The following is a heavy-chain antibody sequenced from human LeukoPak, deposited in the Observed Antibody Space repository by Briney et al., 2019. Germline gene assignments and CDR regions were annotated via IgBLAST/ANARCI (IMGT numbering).Heavy chain of an antibody. V-gene: IGHV3-74*01. J-gene: IGHJ4*02. CDR2: INTDGSYT. CDR3: ASFGHDWYLSY. CDR1: GFSFSSYW. Sequence: GGSLRLSCAASGFSFSSYWMHWVRQAPGKGQVWVSRINTDGSYTSYADSVKGRFTISRDNAKNTLYLQMNSLRAEDTAVYYCASFGHDWYLSYWGQGTLVTVSS. D-gene: IGHD3-9*01.